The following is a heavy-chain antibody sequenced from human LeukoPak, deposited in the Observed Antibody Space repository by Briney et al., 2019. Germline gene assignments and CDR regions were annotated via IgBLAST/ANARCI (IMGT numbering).Heavy chain of an antibody. J-gene: IGHJ4*02. D-gene: IGHD6-13*01. V-gene: IGHV3-7*04. CDR3: ARWEYINSWYYLDY. Sequence: QPGGSLRLSCTASGFTFSNDWMTWVRQAPGKGLEWVANIKQDGSEKYYMDSVKGRFTISSDNAKNSMYLQMNSLRAEDTAMYYCARWEYINSWYYLDYWGQGTLVTVSS. CDR2: IKQDGSEK. CDR1: GFTFSNDW.